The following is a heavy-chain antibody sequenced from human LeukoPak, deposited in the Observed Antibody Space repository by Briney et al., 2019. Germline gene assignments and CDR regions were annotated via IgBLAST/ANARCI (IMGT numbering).Heavy chain of an antibody. CDR2: IYYRGST. D-gene: IGHD3-22*01. Sequence: TSETLSLTCTVSGGSISGYYWSWVRQPPGKGLEWIGYIYYRGSTTYNPSLKSRVTILVDTSKNQFSLRLSSVTAADTAVYYCARRLPGYYYYMDVWGQGTTVTVSS. V-gene: IGHV4-59*08. J-gene: IGHJ6*02. CDR3: ARRLPGYYYYMDV. CDR1: GGSISGYY.